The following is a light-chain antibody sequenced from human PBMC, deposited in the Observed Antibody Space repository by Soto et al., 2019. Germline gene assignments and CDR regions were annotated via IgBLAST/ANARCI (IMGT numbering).Light chain of an antibody. V-gene: IGKV3-11*01. CDR1: QSVSSY. J-gene: IGKJ3*01. CDR2: DAS. CDR3: QQLSNWRPT. Sequence: EIVLTQSPATLSSSPGERATLSCRASQSVSSYLAWYQQKPGQAPRLLIYDASNRATGIPARFSGSGSGTDFTHTISSLEPEDFAVYYCQQLSNWRPTFGPGTKVDIK.